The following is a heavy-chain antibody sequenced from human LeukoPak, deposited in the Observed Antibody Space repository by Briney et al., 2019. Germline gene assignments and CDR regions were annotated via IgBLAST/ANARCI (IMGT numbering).Heavy chain of an antibody. CDR3: ARVVSSSTPVYYYMDV. CDR1: GGSISSGSYY. D-gene: IGHD2-2*01. V-gene: IGHV4-61*02. Sequence: PSQTLSLTCTVSGGSISSGSYYWSWIRQPAGKGLEWIGRIYTSGSTNYNPSLKSRVTISVDTSKNQFSLKLSSVTAADTAVYYCARVVSSSTPVYYYMDVWGKGTTVTVSS. CDR2: IYTSGST. J-gene: IGHJ6*03.